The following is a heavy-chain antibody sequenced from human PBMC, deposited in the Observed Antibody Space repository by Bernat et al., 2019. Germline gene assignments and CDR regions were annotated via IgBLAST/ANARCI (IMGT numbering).Heavy chain of an antibody. D-gene: IGHD3-9*01. CDR3: ASRDNFAS. CDR2: IYYRWST. J-gene: IGHJ5*01. Sequence: QLQLQESGPGLVKPSETLSLTCTVSGGSISSSSYYWGWIRQPPGKGLEWIGSIYYRWSTYYNPSLKSRVTISVDTSKNQFSLKLSSVTAADTAVYYCASRDNFASWGRGTLVTVSS. V-gene: IGHV4-39*01. CDR1: GGSISSSSYY.